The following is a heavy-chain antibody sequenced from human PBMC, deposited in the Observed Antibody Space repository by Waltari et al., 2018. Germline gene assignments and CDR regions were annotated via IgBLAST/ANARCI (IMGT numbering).Heavy chain of an antibody. CDR1: GGSFSGYY. CDR2: INHSGST. Sequence: QVQLQQWGAGLLKPSETLSLTCAVYGGSFSGYYWSWLRQPPGKGLEWIGEINHSGSTNYNPSLKSLVTRSVDTSKNQFSLKLSSVTAADTAVYYCATDSYGPDYYYYYGMYVWGQGTTVTVSS. D-gene: IGHD5-18*01. CDR3: ATDSYGPDYYYYYGMYV. J-gene: IGHJ6*02. V-gene: IGHV4-34*01.